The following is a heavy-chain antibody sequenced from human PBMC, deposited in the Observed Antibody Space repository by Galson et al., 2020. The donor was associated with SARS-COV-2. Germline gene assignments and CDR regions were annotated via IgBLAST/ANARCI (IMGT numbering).Heavy chain of an antibody. J-gene: IGHJ4*02. Sequence: QLGESLKISCAASGFTFSSYGMHWVRQAPGKGLEWVAVIWYDGSNKYYADSVKGRFTISRDNSKNTLYLQMNSLRAEDTAVYYCARGATVTTQPRFDYWGQGTLVTVSS. D-gene: IGHD4-17*01. V-gene: IGHV3-33*01. CDR3: ARGATVTTQPRFDY. CDR1: GFTFSSYG. CDR2: IWYDGSNK.